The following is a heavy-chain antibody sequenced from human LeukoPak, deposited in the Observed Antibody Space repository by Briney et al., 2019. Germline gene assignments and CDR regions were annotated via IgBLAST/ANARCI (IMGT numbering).Heavy chain of an antibody. CDR3: ARARPRHYYYGMDV. D-gene: IGHD6-6*01. CDR2: IYSGGST. J-gene: IGHJ6*02. Sequence: GGSLRLSCAASGFTVSSNYMSWVRQAPGKGLEWVSVIYSGGSTYYADSVKSRFTISRDNSKNTLYLQMNSLRAEDTAVYYCARARPRHYYYGMDVWGQGTTVTVSS. CDR1: GFTVSSNY. V-gene: IGHV3-66*01.